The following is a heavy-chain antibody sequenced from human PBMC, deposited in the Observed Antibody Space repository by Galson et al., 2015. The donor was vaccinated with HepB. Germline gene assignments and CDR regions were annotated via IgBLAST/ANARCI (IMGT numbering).Heavy chain of an antibody. CDR1: GYTFTSYG. CDR2: ISAYNGNT. V-gene: IGHV1-18*04. J-gene: IGHJ6*02. Sequence: SVKVSCKASGYTFTSYGISWVRQAPGQGLEWMGWISAYNGNTNYAQKLQGRVTMTTDTSTSTAYMELRSLRSDDTAVYYCARDQVPYTPYYYYGMDVWGQGTAVTVSS. D-gene: IGHD1-1*01. CDR3: ARDQVPYTPYYYYGMDV.